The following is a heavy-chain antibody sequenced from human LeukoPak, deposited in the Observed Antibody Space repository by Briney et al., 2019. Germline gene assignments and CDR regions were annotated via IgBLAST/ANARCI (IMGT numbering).Heavy chain of an antibody. V-gene: IGHV4-34*01. CDR3: ARARGVRGLIPY. CDR2: INHVGST. CDR1: GGSFSGYS. Sequence: SSETLSLTCAVYGGSFSGYSWSWIRQPPGKGLEWIGEINHVGSTNYNPSLESRVTISVDTSNNQFSLKLSSVTAADTAVYYCARARGVRGLIPYWGQGTLVTVSS. J-gene: IGHJ4*02. D-gene: IGHD3-10*01.